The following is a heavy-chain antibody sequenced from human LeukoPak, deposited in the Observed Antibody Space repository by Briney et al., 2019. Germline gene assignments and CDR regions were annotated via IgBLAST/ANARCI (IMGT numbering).Heavy chain of an antibody. V-gene: IGHV1-69*02. J-gene: IGHJ4*02. CDR3: APYCSGGSCAAVNLGY. Sequence: SVKVSCKASGYTFTGYYMHWVRQAPGQGLEWMGRIIPILGIANYAQKFQGRVTITADKSTSTAYMELSSLRSEDTAVYYCAPYCSGGSCAAVNLGYWGQGTLVTVSS. CDR2: IIPILGIA. CDR1: GYTFTGYY. D-gene: IGHD2-15*01.